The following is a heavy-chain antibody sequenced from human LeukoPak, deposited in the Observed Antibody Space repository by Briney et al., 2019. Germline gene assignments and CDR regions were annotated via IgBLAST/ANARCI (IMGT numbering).Heavy chain of an antibody. J-gene: IGHJ4*02. D-gene: IGHD2-2*01. Sequence: ASVKVSCKASGYTFTSYAMHWVRQAPGQRLEWMGWINAGNGNTKYSQKFQGRVTITRDTSASTAYMELSSLRSEDTAVYYCVRDGWPGQLLSVVYFDYWGQGTLVTVSS. CDR3: VRDGWPGQLLSVVYFDY. CDR2: INAGNGNT. CDR1: GYTFTSYA. V-gene: IGHV1-3*01.